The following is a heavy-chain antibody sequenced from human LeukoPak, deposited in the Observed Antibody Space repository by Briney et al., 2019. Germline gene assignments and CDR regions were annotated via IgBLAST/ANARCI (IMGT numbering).Heavy chain of an antibody. D-gene: IGHD3/OR15-3a*01. CDR1: GGSISSYY. V-gene: IGHV4-59*01. J-gene: IGHJ4*02. CDR3: ARGILGLGY. Sequence: PSEALSLTCTVSGGSISSYYWSWIRQPPGKGLEWIGYIYYSGSTNYNPSLKSRVTISVDTSKNQFSLKLSSVTAADTAVYYCARGILGLGYWGQGTLVTVSS. CDR2: IYYSGST.